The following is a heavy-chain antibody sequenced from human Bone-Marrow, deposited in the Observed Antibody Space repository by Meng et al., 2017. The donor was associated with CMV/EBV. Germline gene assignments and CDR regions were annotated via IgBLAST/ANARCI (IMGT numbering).Heavy chain of an antibody. V-gene: IGHV3-30*04. D-gene: IGHD6-6*01. CDR1: GFTFSSYA. Sequence: GESLKISCAASGFTFSSYAMHWVRQAPGKGLEWVAVISYDGSNKYYADSVKGRFTISRDNSKNTLYLQMNSLRAEDTAVYYCARDDSSSRYWYFDLWGRGPLVTVSS. J-gene: IGHJ2*01. CDR2: ISYDGSNK. CDR3: ARDDSSSRYWYFDL.